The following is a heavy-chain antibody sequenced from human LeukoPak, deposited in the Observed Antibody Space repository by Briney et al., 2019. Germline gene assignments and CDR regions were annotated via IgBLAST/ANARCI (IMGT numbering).Heavy chain of an antibody. Sequence: ASVKVSCKASGYTFTSYDINWVRQATGQGLEWMGWMNPNSGNTGYAQKFQGRVTMTRNTSISTAYMELSSLRSEDTAVYYCARGESYYGSGSYPPYYYYGMDVWGQGTTVTVSS. J-gene: IGHJ6*02. D-gene: IGHD3-10*01. CDR1: GYTFTSYD. CDR2: MNPNSGNT. V-gene: IGHV1-8*01. CDR3: ARGESYYGSGSYPPYYYYGMDV.